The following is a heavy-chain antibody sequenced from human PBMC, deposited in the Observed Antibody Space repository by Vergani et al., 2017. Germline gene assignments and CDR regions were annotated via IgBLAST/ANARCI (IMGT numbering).Heavy chain of an antibody. CDR2: IYTSGST. Sequence: QVQLQESGPGLVKPSETLSLTCTVSGGSISSYYWSWIRQPAGKGLEWIGRIYTSGSTNYNPSLKSRVTMSVDTSKNQFSLKLSSVTAADTAVYYCARGLEQYYDFWSGPPGAFDIWGQGTMVTVSS. V-gene: IGHV4-4*07. CDR3: ARGLEQYYDFWSGPPGAFDI. CDR1: GGSISSYY. D-gene: IGHD3-3*01. J-gene: IGHJ3*02.